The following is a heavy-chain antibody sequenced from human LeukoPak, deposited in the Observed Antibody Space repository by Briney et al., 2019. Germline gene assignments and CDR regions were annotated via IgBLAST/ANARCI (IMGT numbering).Heavy chain of an antibody. CDR3: ARALTMIVLWSSNWFDP. Sequence: SQTLSLTCTVSGGSISSGSYYWSWIRQPAGKGLEWIGRIYTSGSTNYNPSLKSRVTISVDTSKNQFSLKLSSVTAADTAVYYCARALTMIVLWSSNWFDPWGQGTLVTVSS. V-gene: IGHV4-61*02. D-gene: IGHD3-22*01. CDR2: IYTSGST. CDR1: GGSISSGSYY. J-gene: IGHJ5*02.